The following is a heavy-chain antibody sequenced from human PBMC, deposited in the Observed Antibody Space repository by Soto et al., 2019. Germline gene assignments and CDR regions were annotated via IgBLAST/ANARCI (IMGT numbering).Heavy chain of an antibody. J-gene: IGHJ4*02. D-gene: IGHD4-17*01. CDR2: VYHSGLA. CDR1: GDSISNIRW. V-gene: IGHV4-4*02. Sequence: SETLSLTCTVSGDSISNIRWWTWVRQPPGESLEWIGEVYHSGLANYNPSLQSRVTILVDKSKSQFSLNLRSVTAADTAIYYYARGSGDYSGWGGSPLDFWGRGMGVTVSS. CDR3: ARGSGDYSGWGGSPLDF.